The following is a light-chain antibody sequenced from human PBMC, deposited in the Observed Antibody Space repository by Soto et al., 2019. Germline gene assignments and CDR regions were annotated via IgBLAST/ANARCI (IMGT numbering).Light chain of an antibody. CDR3: QHRSNCART. CDR1: QSVGDY. Sequence: EIVLTQSPVTLSLSPGERATLSCRASQSVGDYLAWYQQRPGQAPRLLIYDASNRAPGIPARFTGSGSGKDLSLTINSLEPEDFAVYYCQHRSNCARTFGQGTKVEIK. V-gene: IGKV3-11*01. J-gene: IGKJ1*01. CDR2: DAS.